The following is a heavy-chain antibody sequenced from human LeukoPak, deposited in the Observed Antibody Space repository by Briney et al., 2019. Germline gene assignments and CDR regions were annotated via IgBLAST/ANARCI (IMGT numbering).Heavy chain of an antibody. CDR1: EFTFSRYW. D-gene: IGHD6-13*01. CDR2: IKEDGSEK. CDR3: ARDRSIASAGHDY. V-gene: IGHV3-7*01. Sequence: GGALRLSCAASEFTFSRYWMSWVRQAPGKGREWVANIKEDGSEKYYVDSLKGGFSISRDNAKKSLYLQMNSLRAEDTAVYYCARDRSIASAGHDYWGQGTLVTVSS. J-gene: IGHJ4*02.